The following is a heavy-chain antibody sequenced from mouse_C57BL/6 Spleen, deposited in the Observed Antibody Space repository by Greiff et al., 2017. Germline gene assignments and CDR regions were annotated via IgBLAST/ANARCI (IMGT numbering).Heavy chain of an antibody. CDR2: IDPSDSET. D-gene: IGHD1-1*01. CDR1: GFTFTSYW. CDR3: ARRSRITTVVATDAMDY. J-gene: IGHJ4*01. V-gene: IGHV1-52*01. Sequence: QVQLQQPGAELVRPGSSVKLSCKASGFTFTSYWMHWVKQRPIQGLEWIGNIDPSDSETHYNQKFKDKATLTVDKSSSTDYMQLSSLTSEDSAVYYCARRSRITTVVATDAMDYWGQGTSVTVSS.